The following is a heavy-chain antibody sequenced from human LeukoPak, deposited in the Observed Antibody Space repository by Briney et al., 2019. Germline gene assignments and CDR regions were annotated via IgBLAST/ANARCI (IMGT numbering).Heavy chain of an antibody. Sequence: PGGPLRLSCAASGFTFSSYSMNWVRQAPGKGLEWVSYISSSSSTIYYADSVKGRFTISRDNAKNSLYLQMNSLRAEDTAVYYCARAKLRYFDWFSDWGQGTLVTVSS. V-gene: IGHV3-48*04. CDR3: ARAKLRYFDWFSD. CDR2: ISSSSSTI. CDR1: GFTFSSYS. D-gene: IGHD3-9*01. J-gene: IGHJ4*02.